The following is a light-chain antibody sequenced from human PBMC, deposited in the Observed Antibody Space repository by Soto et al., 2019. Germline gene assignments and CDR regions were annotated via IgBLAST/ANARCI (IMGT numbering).Light chain of an antibody. CDR2: DAS. CDR1: QSVSSSY. V-gene: IGKV3-15*01. Sequence: EIVLTQSPGTLSLSPGERATLSCRASQSVSSSYLAWYQQKPGQAPRLLIFDASTRATGLPARFSGSGSGTEFTLTITSLRSEDFAVYYCQQYNHWPPTFGHGTKVDIK. J-gene: IGKJ1*01. CDR3: QQYNHWPPT.